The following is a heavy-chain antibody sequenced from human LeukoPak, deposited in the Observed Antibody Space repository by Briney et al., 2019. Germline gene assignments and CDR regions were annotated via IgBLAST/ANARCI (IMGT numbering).Heavy chain of an antibody. CDR2: ISGSGGNA. V-gene: IGHV3-23*01. D-gene: IGHD3-9*01. Sequence: GGSLRLSCAASGFTFSSYTLSWVRQAPGKGLEWVSSISGSGGNAYYADSVKGRFTISRDNSKNTLYLQMNSLRVEDTAVYYCANPGYYDILTGSYKGRDYWGQGTLVTVSS. CDR1: GFTFSSYT. J-gene: IGHJ4*02. CDR3: ANPGYYDILTGSYKGRDY.